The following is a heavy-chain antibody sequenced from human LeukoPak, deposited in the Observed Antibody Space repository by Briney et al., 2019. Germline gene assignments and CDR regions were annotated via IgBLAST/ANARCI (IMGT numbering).Heavy chain of an antibody. Sequence: SETLSLTCAVYGGSFSGYYWSWIRQPPGKGLEWIGEINHSGSTNYNPPLKSRVTISVDTSKNQFSLELSSVTAADTAVYYWARGRGIRYCSSTSCYYSNWFDPWGQGTLVTVSS. D-gene: IGHD2-2*01. J-gene: IGHJ5*02. V-gene: IGHV4-34*01. CDR3: ARGRGIRYCSSTSCYYSNWFDP. CDR2: INHSGST. CDR1: GGSFSGYY.